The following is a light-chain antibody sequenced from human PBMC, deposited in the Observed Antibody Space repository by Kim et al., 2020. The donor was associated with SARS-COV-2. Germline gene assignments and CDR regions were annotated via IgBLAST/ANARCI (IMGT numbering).Light chain of an antibody. CDR1: NVGSKS. V-gene: IGLV3-21*04. Sequence: ATGNTAGICCGGINVGSKSVHWYQRKPGQAPMMVIYYDSDRPSEIPERLSGSTSGNTATPTISRVEAGDEADYSCPVWHSRSDLVVFGGGTQLTVL. J-gene: IGLJ2*01. CDR3: PVWHSRSDLVV. CDR2: YDS.